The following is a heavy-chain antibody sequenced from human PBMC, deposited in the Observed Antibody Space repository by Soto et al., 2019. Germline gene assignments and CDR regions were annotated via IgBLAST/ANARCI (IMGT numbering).Heavy chain of an antibody. V-gene: IGHV3-53*02. Sequence: EVQLVETGGGLIQPGGSLRLSYAASGFTVSSNYMSWVRQAPGKGLEWVSVIYSGGSTYYADSVKGRFTISRDNSKNTLYLQMNSLRAEDTAVYYCARVWYYYDPDAFDIWGQGTMVTVSS. J-gene: IGHJ3*02. CDR1: GFTVSSNY. CDR2: IYSGGST. CDR3: ARVWYYYDPDAFDI. D-gene: IGHD3-22*01.